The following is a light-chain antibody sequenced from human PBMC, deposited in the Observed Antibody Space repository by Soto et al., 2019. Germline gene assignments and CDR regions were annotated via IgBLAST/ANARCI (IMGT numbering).Light chain of an antibody. CDR1: QRVNSRY. CDR3: QQYVSSPRT. J-gene: IGKJ1*01. Sequence: EIVLTQSPGTLSFSAGERATLSCRASQRVNSRYLAWYQQKPGQAPRLLIYGASSRATGIPDRFSGSGSGTDFTLTISRLEPEDFAVYYCQQYVSSPRTFGQGTKVDIK. CDR2: GAS. V-gene: IGKV3-20*01.